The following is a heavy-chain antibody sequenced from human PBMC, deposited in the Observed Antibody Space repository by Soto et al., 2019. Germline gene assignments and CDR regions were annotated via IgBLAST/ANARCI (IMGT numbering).Heavy chain of an antibody. CDR1: GDSVTSGSYY. Sequence: SETLSLTCIVSGDSVTSGSYYWTWLRQPPGKGLEWIGYISYTGRTKYNPSLQSRVTIPVDTSKNDFSLNLSSVTAADTAVYFCAREWGLLPYYVMNVWGHGTAVTVSS. D-gene: IGHD3-16*01. J-gene: IGHJ6*02. CDR3: AREWGLLPYYVMNV. V-gene: IGHV4-61*03. CDR2: ISYTGRT.